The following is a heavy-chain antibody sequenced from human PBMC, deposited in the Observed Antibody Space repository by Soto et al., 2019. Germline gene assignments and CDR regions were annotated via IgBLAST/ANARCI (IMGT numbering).Heavy chain of an antibody. J-gene: IGHJ5*02. CDR2: IYYTGST. CDR1: GASISGGTYY. CDR3: ARGAGFSYASTWFDI. V-gene: IGHV4-61*03. Sequence: NPSETLSLTCTVSGASISGGTYYWTWIRQAPGKGLEWVGHIYYTGSTNYNPALNDRVTISVDTSKNHFSLQLTSVAAADTAVYYCARGAGFSYASTWFDIWGQGTLVT. D-gene: IGHD5-18*01.